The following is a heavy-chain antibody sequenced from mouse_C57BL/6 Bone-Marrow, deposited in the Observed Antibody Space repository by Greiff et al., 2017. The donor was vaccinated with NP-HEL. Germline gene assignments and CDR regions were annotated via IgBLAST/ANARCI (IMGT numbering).Heavy chain of an antibody. Sequence: QVQLQQPGAELVKPGASVKLSCKASGYTFTSYWLHWVKQRPGRGLEWIGRIDPNRGGTKYNEKFKSKATLTVDNPSSTAYMQLSSLTSEDSAVYYCARDYFREVYAMDYWGQGTSVTVSS. V-gene: IGHV1-72*01. J-gene: IGHJ4*01. CDR2: IDPNRGGT. CDR3: ARDYFREVYAMDY. D-gene: IGHD1-1*01. CDR1: GYTFTSYW.